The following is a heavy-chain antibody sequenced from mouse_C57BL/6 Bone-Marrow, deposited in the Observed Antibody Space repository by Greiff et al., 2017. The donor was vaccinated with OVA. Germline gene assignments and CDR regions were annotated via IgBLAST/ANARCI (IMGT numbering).Heavy chain of an antibody. V-gene: IGHV7-3*01. CDR2: IRNKANGYTT. J-gene: IGHJ3*01. CDR3: ASLRSAWFAY. Sequence: DVKLQESGGGLVQPGGSLSLSCAASGFTFTDYYMSWVRQPPGKALEWLGFIRNKANGYTTEYSASVKGRFTISRDNSQIILYLQMNALRAENSATYYCASLRSAWFAYWGQGTLVTVSA. CDR1: GFTFTDYY.